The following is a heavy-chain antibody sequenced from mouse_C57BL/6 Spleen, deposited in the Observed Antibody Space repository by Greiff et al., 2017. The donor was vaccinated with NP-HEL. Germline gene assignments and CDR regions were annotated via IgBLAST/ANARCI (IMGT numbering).Heavy chain of an antibody. CDR3: AEATVVATGFDY. CDR2: IDPANGNT. D-gene: IGHD1-1*01. Sequence: EVQGVESVAELVRPGASVKLSCTASGFNIKNTYMHWVKQRPEQGLEWIGRIDPANGNTKYAPKFQGKATITADTSSNTAYLQLSSLTSEDTAIYYCAEATVVATGFDYWGQGTTLTVSS. CDR1: GFNIKNTY. V-gene: IGHV14-3*01. J-gene: IGHJ2*01.